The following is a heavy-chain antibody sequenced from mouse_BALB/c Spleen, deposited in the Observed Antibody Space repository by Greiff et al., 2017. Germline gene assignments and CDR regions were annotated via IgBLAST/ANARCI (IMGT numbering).Heavy chain of an antibody. D-gene: IGHD2-14*01. V-gene: IGHV5-6*01. J-gene: IGHJ4*01. CDR1: GFTFSSYG. CDR3: ARQRYDVKNYAMDY. CDR2: ISSGGSYT. Sequence: EVQLQESGGDLVKPGGSLKLSCAASGFTFSSYGMSWVRQTPDKRLEWVATISSGGSYTYYPDSVKGRFTISRDNAKNTLYLQMSSLKSEDTAMYYCARQRYDVKNYAMDYWGQGTSVTVSS.